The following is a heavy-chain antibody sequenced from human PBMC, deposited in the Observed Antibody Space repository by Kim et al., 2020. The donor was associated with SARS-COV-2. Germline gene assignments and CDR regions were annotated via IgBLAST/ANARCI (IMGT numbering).Heavy chain of an antibody. CDR3: AKDRIDDFGSGIYYNGHFDY. D-gene: IGHD3-10*01. CDR1: GFSFNTYA. CDR2: VSAAGTKA. J-gene: IGHJ4*02. V-gene: IGHV3-23*01. Sequence: GGSLRLSCAASGFSFNTYAMNWVRQAPGKGLEWVSVVSAAGTKAYYADSVKGRFTISRDNSKNTLYLQMNSLRAEDTAVYYCAKDRIDDFGSGIYYNGHFDYWGPGTLVTVSS.